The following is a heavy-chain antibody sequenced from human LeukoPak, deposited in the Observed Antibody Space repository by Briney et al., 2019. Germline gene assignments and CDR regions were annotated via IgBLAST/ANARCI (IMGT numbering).Heavy chain of an antibody. CDR3: ARDPSHKNEEIY. CDR2: ISPNSGGT. V-gene: IGHV1-2*02. J-gene: IGHJ4*02. Sequence: ASVQVSCKASGYTFTLGGFYIHWVRQAPGQGLEWMGWISPNSGGTNYAQKFQGRVTMTRDTSIDTVYMELSRLTSDDTAVYYCARDPSHKNEEIYWGQGTLVAVSS. CDR1: GYTFTLGGFY.